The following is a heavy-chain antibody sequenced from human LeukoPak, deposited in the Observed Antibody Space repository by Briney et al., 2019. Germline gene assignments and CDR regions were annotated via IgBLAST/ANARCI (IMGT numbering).Heavy chain of an antibody. D-gene: IGHD3-22*01. V-gene: IGHV3-30*04. CDR3: ARDPGGGYYDY. CDR1: GFTFSSYA. J-gene: IGHJ4*02. Sequence: PGGSLRLSCAASGFTFSSYAMHWVRQAPGKGLEWVAVISYDGSNKYYADSVKGRFTISRDNSKNTLYLQMNSLRAEDTAVYYCARDPGGGYYDYWGQGTLVTVS. CDR2: ISYDGSNK.